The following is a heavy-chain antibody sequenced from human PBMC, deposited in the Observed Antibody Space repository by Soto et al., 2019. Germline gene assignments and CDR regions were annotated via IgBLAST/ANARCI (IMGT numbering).Heavy chain of an antibody. J-gene: IGHJ2*01. Sequence: VPVKVYRKASGYTFTSYDINLVRKANGQGLEWMGWMNPNSGNTGYAQKFQGRVTMTRNTSISTAYMELSSLRSEDTAVYYCAREAGLHLWYFDLWXRGTLVTVSS. CDR2: MNPNSGNT. CDR3: AREAGLHLWYFDL. CDR1: GYTFTSYD. V-gene: IGHV1-8*01.